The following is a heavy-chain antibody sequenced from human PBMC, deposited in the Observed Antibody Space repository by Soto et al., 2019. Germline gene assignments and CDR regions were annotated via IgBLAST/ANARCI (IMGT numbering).Heavy chain of an antibody. V-gene: IGHV3-64*01. CDR1: GFTFSSYA. CDR2: ISSNGGST. CDR3: ARGVVPAAGYYYYMDV. Sequence: GSLRLCCAASGFTFSSYAMHWVRQAPGKGLEYVSAISSNGGSTYYANSVKGRFTISRDNSKNTLYLQMGSLRAEDMAVYYCARGVVPAAGYYYYMDVWGKGTTVTVSS. J-gene: IGHJ6*03. D-gene: IGHD2-2*01.